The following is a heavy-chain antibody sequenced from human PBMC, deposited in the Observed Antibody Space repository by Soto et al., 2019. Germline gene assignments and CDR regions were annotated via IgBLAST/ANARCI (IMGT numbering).Heavy chain of an antibody. CDR2: INAGNGNT. CDR1: GYNFTSYA. CDR3: ARDYFRATNY. D-gene: IGHD5-12*01. V-gene: IGHV1-3*01. J-gene: IGHJ4*02. Sequence: QVQLVQSGAEVKKPGASVKVSCKASGYNFTSYAMHWVRQAPGQRREWMGWINAGNGNTKYSQKFQGRVTITRDTSASTAYMELSSLRSEDTAVYYCARDYFRATNYWGQGTLVTVSS.